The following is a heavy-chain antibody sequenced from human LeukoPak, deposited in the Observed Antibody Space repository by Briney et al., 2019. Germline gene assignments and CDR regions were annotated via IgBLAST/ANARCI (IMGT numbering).Heavy chain of an antibody. CDR1: GGSISSHY. V-gene: IGHV4-59*11. J-gene: IGHJ5*02. CDR2: IYYSGST. CDR3: ARGGTTVTPGLLWFDP. Sequence: SETLSLTCSVSGGSISSHYWSWIRQPPGKGLEWIGYIYYSGSTVYNPSLKSRVTISVDTSKNQFSLKLSSVTAADTAVYYCARGGTTVTPGLLWFDPWGQGTLVTVSS. D-gene: IGHD4-17*01.